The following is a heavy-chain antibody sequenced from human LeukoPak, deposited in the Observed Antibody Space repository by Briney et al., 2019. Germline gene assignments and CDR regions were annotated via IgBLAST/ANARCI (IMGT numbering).Heavy chain of an antibody. CDR3: AREVYGDYVVGFDY. Sequence: SETLSPTCTVSGGSISSGGYYWSWIRQHPGKGLEWIGYIYYSGSTYYNPSLKSRVTISVDTSKNQFSLKLSSVTAADTAVYYCAREVYGDYVVGFDYWGQGTLVTVSS. CDR2: IYYSGST. J-gene: IGHJ4*02. CDR1: GGSISSGGYY. D-gene: IGHD4-17*01. V-gene: IGHV4-31*03.